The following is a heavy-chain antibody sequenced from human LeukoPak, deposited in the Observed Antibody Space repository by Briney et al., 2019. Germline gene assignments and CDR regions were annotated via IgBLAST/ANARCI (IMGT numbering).Heavy chain of an antibody. CDR1: GFTFSSYS. Sequence: GGSLRLSCAASGFTFSSYSMNWVRQAPGQGLEWVSSISSSSSYIYYADSVKGRFTISRDNAKNSLYLQMNSLRAEDTAVYYCARDPSYYYDSSGYSSFDYWGQGTLVTVSS. CDR3: ARDPSYYYDSSGYSSFDY. D-gene: IGHD3-22*01. V-gene: IGHV3-21*01. J-gene: IGHJ4*02. CDR2: ISSSSSYI.